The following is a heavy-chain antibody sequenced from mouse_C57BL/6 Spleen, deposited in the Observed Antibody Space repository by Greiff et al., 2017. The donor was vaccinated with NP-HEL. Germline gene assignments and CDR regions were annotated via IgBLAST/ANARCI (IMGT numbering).Heavy chain of an antibody. CDR3: ARIRYDYGYFDY. CDR2: IDPSDSYT. D-gene: IGHD2-4*01. J-gene: IGHJ2*01. Sequence: QVQLQQPGAELVKPGASVKLSCKASGYTFTSYWMQWVKQRPGQGLEWIGEIDPSDSYTNYNQKFKGKATLTVDTSSSTAYMQLSSLTSEDSAVYYCARIRYDYGYFDYWGQGTTLTVSS. CDR1: GYTFTSYW. V-gene: IGHV1-50*01.